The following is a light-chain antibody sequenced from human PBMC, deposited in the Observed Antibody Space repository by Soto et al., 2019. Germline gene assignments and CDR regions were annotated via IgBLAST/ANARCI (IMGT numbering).Light chain of an antibody. V-gene: IGKV3-11*01. J-gene: IGKJ5*01. CDR1: ESVRDE. CDR2: DSS. CDR3: QQRLSWPIT. Sequence: EAVLTQSPATLSLSPGERATLSCRASESVRDELGWYQQKPGQAPRLLIFDSSNRATSIPARFSGSGYGTDFTLSISSLEPEDFAVYYCQQRLSWPITFGQRTRLEI.